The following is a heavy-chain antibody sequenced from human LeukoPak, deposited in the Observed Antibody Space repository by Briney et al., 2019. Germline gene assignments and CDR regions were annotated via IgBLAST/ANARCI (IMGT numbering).Heavy chain of an antibody. Sequence: PGGSLRLSCAASGFTFSSYAMSWVRQAPGKGLEWVSAISGSGGSTYYADSVKGRFTISRDNSKNTLYLQMNSLRAGDTAVYYCAKAAGYSSIPTNFDYWGQGTLVTVSS. CDR2: ISGSGGST. CDR3: AKAAGYSSIPTNFDY. CDR1: GFTFSSYA. D-gene: IGHD6-19*01. V-gene: IGHV3-23*01. J-gene: IGHJ4*02.